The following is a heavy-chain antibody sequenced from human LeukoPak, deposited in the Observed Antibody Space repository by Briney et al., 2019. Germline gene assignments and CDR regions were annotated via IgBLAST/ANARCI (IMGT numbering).Heavy chain of an antibody. CDR3: VKAPGGYDTSGYGDY. J-gene: IGHJ4*02. CDR1: GFTFSSYA. Sequence: GGSLSLSCSASGFTFSSYAMHWVRQAPGKGVEYVSGISSNGGSTYYADSVKGRFTISRDNSKNTLYLQMSSLRAEGTAVYYCVKAPGGYDTSGYGDYWGQGTLVTVSS. CDR2: ISSNGGST. V-gene: IGHV3-64D*06. D-gene: IGHD3-22*01.